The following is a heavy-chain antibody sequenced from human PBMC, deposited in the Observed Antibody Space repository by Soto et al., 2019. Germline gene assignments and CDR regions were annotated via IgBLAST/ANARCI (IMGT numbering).Heavy chain of an antibody. V-gene: IGHV1-69*13. Sequence: SVKVSFKACGGPFSSYAMSLVRQAPGQGLEWMGGIIPIFGTANYAQKFQGRVTITADESTSTAYMELSSLRSEDTAVYYCARGLRVSDAFDIWGQGTMVTVSS. CDR2: IIPIFGTA. J-gene: IGHJ3*02. D-gene: IGHD4-17*01. CDR1: GGPFSSYA. CDR3: ARGLRVSDAFDI.